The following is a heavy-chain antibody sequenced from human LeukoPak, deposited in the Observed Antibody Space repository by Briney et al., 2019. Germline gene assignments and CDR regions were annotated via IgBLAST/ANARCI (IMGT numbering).Heavy chain of an antibody. CDR2: IYSGGST. D-gene: IGHD6-19*01. J-gene: IGHJ4*02. CDR1: GFTVSSNY. V-gene: IGHV3-66*01. Sequence: GGPLRLSCAASGFTVSSNYMSWVRQAPGKGLEWVSVIYSGGSTYYADSVKGRFTISRDNSKNTLYLQMNSLRAEDTAVYYCARDRDAVAGSDYWGQGTLVTVSS. CDR3: ARDRDAVAGSDY.